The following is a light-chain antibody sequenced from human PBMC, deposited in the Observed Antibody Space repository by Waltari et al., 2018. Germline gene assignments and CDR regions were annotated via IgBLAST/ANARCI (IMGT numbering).Light chain of an antibody. Sequence: DIQMTQSPSSLSASVGDRVTITCRASQSISSYLNWYQQKPGKAPKLLIYAASSLQSGVPSRFSGSGSGTDFTLTIRSLQPEDFATYYCQQSYSTPPLFGPGTKVDIK. CDR3: QQSYSTPPL. J-gene: IGKJ3*01. CDR2: AAS. CDR1: QSISSY. V-gene: IGKV1-39*01.